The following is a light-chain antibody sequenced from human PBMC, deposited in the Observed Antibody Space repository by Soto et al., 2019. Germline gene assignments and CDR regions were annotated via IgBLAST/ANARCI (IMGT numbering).Light chain of an antibody. CDR3: HQRSTWPFT. V-gene: IGKV3-11*01. Sequence: EIVLTQSPATLSLSPGERATLSCRASQSISSYLAWYQQKPDQAPRLLIYDASNRATGIPAMFSGSGSGTDVTLTISSLEPEDFAVYYCHQRSTWPFTFGPGTKVDIK. J-gene: IGKJ3*01. CDR2: DAS. CDR1: QSISSY.